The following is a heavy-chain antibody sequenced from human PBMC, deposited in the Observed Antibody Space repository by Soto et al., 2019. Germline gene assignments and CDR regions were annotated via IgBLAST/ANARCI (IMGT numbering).Heavy chain of an antibody. CDR1: GGSINSGGYY. CDR3: ARDRIGPRGGESQT. V-gene: IGHV4-31*03. D-gene: IGHD3-16*01. CDR2: IYYSGST. Sequence: SETLSLTCSVSGGSINSGGYYWSWIRQHPGKGLEWIGYIYYSGSTYYNPSLKSRVTISVDTSKNQFSLKLSSVTAADTAVYYCARDRIGPRGGESQTWGQGTLVTAPQ. J-gene: IGHJ5*02.